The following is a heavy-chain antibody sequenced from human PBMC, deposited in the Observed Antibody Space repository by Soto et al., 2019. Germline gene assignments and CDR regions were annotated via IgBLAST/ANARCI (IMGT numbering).Heavy chain of an antibody. CDR3: ARFRDYYDSSGHLEP. CDR2: ISAYNGNT. CDR1: GYTFTSYG. V-gene: IGHV1-18*04. Sequence: SVKVSCKASGYTFTSYGISWVRQAPGQVLEWMGWISAYNGNTNYAQKLQGRVTMTTDTSTSTAYMELRSLRSDGTAVYYCARFRDYYDSSGHLEPWGQGTLVTVSS. J-gene: IGHJ5*02. D-gene: IGHD3-22*01.